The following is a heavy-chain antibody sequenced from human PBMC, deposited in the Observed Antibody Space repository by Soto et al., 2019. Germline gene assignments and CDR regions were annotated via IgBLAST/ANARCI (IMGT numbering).Heavy chain of an antibody. V-gene: IGHV4-39*01. CDR3: AGSSYGEGAYYYYYGMDV. Sequence: SETLSLTCTVSGGSISSSSYYWGWIRQPPGKGLEWIGSIYYSGSTYYNPSLKSRVTISVDTSKNQFSLKLSSVTAADTAVYYCAGSSYGEGAYYYYYGMDVWGQGAKVTVSS. CDR1: GGSISSSSYY. J-gene: IGHJ6*02. CDR2: IYYSGST. D-gene: IGHD4-17*01.